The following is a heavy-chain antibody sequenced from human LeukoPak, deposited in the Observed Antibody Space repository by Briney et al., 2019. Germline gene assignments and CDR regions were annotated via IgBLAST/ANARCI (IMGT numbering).Heavy chain of an antibody. Sequence: PSETLSLTCAVSGASVSGSNYYWGWIRQPPGKGLEWIGNIYSSGSIYYNASLQSRVTISIDTSKNQFSLRLNSVTAADTAMYYCAKSGGYGLIDYWGQGTRVTVSS. CDR2: IYSSGSI. CDR1: GASVSGSNYY. CDR3: AKSGGYGLIDY. J-gene: IGHJ4*02. D-gene: IGHD1-26*01. V-gene: IGHV4-39*01.